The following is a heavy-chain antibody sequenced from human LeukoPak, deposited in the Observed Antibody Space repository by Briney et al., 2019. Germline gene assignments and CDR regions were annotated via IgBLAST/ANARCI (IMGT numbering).Heavy chain of an antibody. CDR3: ARQYSGFQS. CDR2: TYYRSKWYN. CDR1: VDSISGNSGY. D-gene: IGHD6-25*01. J-gene: IGHJ5*02. V-gene: IGHV6-1*01. Sequence: SQTLSLTCVISVDSISGNSGYWNWIRQSPSRDLEWLGRTYYRSKWYNDYAVSVKSRITINPDTSKNQFSLQLNSVTPEDTAVYDCARQYSGFQSWGQGTLVTVSS.